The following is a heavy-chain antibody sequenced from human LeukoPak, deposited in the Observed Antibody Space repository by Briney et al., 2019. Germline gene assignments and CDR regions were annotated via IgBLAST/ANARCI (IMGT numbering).Heavy chain of an antibody. D-gene: IGHD1-26*01. CDR1: GGSISSYY. Sequence: PSETLSLTCTVSGGSISSYYWSWLGQPPGKGLEWMGYIYYSGSTNYNPSLKSRVTISVDTSKNQFSLKLSSVTAADTAVYYCARRSGSYYGYYYYGMDVWGQGTTVTVSS. J-gene: IGHJ6*02. CDR3: ARRSGSYYGYYYYGMDV. CDR2: IYYSGST. V-gene: IGHV4-59*08.